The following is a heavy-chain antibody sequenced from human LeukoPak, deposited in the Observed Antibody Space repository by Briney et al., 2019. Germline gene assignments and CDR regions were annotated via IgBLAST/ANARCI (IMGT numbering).Heavy chain of an antibody. J-gene: IGHJ3*02. CDR3: ARVRDGYSNDAFDI. Sequence: KPGGSLRLSCTASGFTFSITNMNRVRQAPGKGLEWVSYIGSSSSDKYYADSVKGRFTVSRDNAKYSLYLQMNSLRGEDTAIYYCARVRDGYSNDAFDIWGQGTMVTVSS. D-gene: IGHD5-24*01. CDR1: GFTFSITN. V-gene: IGHV3-21*01. CDR2: IGSSSSDK.